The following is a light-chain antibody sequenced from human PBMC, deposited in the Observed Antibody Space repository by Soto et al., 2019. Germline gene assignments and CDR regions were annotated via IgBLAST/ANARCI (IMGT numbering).Light chain of an antibody. CDR2: EVS. CDR1: SSDVGGYNY. Sequence: QSALTQPPSASGSPGQSVTISCTGTSSDVGGYNYDSWYQQHPGKAPKLMIYEVSKRPLGVPDRFSGSKSGNTASLTVSGLQAEDEADYYCSSYAGSNNLVFGGGTKVTVL. CDR3: SSYAGSNNLV. J-gene: IGLJ3*02. V-gene: IGLV2-8*01.